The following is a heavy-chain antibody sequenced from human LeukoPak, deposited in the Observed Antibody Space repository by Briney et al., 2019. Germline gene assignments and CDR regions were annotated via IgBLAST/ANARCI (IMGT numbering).Heavy chain of an antibody. CDR2: INHSGST. CDR1: GGSFSGYY. CDR3: ARLEYSSSSWVLYYYMDV. Sequence: SETLSLTCAVYGGSFSGYYWSWLRQPPGKGLEWIGEINHSGSTNYNPSLKSRVTISVDTSKNQFSLKLSSVTAADTAVYYCARLEYSSSSWVLYYYMDVGGKGTTVTVSS. V-gene: IGHV4-34*01. D-gene: IGHD6-6*01. J-gene: IGHJ6*03.